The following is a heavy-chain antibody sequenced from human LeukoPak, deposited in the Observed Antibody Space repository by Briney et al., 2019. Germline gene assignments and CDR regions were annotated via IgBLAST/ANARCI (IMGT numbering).Heavy chain of an antibody. CDR1: GGSISSYY. CDR3: ARLQIVVPAAMHYYFDY. CDR2: IYYSGST. J-gene: IGHJ4*02. V-gene: IGHV4-59*08. D-gene: IGHD2-2*01. Sequence: SETLSLTCTVSGGSISSYYWSWIRQPPGKGLEWIGYIYYSGSTNYNPSLKSRVTISVDTSKNQFSLKLSSVTAADTAVYYCARLQIVVPAAMHYYFDYWGQGTLVTVSS.